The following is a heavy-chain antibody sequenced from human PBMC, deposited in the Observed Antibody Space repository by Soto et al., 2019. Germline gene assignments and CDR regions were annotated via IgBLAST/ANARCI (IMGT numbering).Heavy chain of an antibody. CDR1: GFTCSDYY. CDR2: TSRSNSNT. V-gene: IGHV3-11*06. CDR3: ARECKSCSCLYSLDV. Sequence: QVQLVESGGGSVKPGGSLRLSCAASGFTCSDYYITWIRQAPGKGLEWLSYTSRSNSNTIYADSVKGRFTISRDNAKNSLYLQMNSLRAEDTAVYYCARECKSCSCLYSLDVWGQGTMVTVSS. J-gene: IGHJ6*02. D-gene: IGHD2-15*01.